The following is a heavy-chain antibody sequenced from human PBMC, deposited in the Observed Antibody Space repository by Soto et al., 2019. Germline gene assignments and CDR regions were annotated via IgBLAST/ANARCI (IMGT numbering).Heavy chain of an antibody. J-gene: IGHJ4*02. CDR3: ARAIEEVQAAAQGY. Sequence: GGSLRLSCVGSGFTFHNYGMSWVRQAPGKGLEWLSSIDSTGTYIYYANSLKGRFTISRDNAKGSLYLQMNSLRAEDTAVYYCARAIEEVQAAAQGYWGQGTTVTV. D-gene: IGHD6-25*01. CDR1: GFTFHNYG. V-gene: IGHV3-21*01. CDR2: IDSTGTYI.